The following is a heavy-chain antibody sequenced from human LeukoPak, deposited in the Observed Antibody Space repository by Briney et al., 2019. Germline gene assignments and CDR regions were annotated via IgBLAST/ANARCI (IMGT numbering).Heavy chain of an antibody. V-gene: IGHV3-66*04. CDR1: GITVSVNY. D-gene: IGHD4-23*01. J-gene: IGHJ5*02. CDR2: IYSGGKT. CDR3: ARLVTGTTVINSGWFDP. Sequence: GGSLRLSCAASGITVSVNYMAWVRQAPPKGLEWASVIYSGGKTYHADSVKCRFSISRDNSKNTVYLQMNGLRVEDTAVYYCARLVTGTTVINSGWFDPWGRGTLVTVS.